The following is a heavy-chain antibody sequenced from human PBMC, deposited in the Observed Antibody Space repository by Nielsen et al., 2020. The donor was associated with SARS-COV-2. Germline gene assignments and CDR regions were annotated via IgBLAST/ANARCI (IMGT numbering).Heavy chain of an antibody. CDR2: IKHDGSEK. J-gene: IGHJ4*02. CDR3: ARVAFWSGYDY. D-gene: IGHD3-3*01. CDR1: GFTFSSSG. Sequence: GESLKIPCVGPGFTFSSSGMTWFRQAPGKGLEWVANIKHDGSEKYYVDSVKGRFTISRDNAKSSLSLQMNSLTAEDTAVYYCARVAFWSGYDYWGQGALVTVSS. V-gene: IGHV3-7*01.